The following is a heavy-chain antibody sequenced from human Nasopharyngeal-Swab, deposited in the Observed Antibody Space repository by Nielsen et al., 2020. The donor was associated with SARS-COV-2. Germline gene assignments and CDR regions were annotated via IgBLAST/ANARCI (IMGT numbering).Heavy chain of an antibody. Sequence: SETLSLTCDVYGGSFSGYYWSWIRQPPGKGLEWIGEINHSGSTNYNPSLKSRVTISVDTSKNQFSLKLSSVTAADTAVYYCARDWWGGGMDVWGQGTTVTVSS. J-gene: IGHJ6*02. V-gene: IGHV4-34*01. CDR3: ARDWWGGGMDV. CDR2: INHSGST. CDR1: GGSFSGYY. D-gene: IGHD2-15*01.